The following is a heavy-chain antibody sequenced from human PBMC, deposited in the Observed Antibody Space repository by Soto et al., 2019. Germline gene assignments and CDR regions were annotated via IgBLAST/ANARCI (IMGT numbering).Heavy chain of an antibody. CDR1: GGSQA. CDR2: IIGVFPTT. Sequence: QVRLVQSGAEVKKPGSSVKVSCKTSGGSQATSWVRQAPGHGPEWLGGIIGVFPTTNKAEKFEGRVTITADKSTGTAYMELSSLTSVDTAAYYCATVGPPLSGAFTYGYEGPFDYWGQGILVIVSS. CDR3: ATVGPPLSGAFTYGYEGPFDY. V-gene: IGHV1-69*06. J-gene: IGHJ4*02. D-gene: IGHD5-18*01.